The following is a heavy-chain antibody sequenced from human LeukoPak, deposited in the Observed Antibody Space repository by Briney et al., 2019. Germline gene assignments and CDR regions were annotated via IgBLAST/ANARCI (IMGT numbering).Heavy chain of an antibody. V-gene: IGHV3-53*01. CDR3: ASSGGLDGGWFDP. CDR2: ILADGST. J-gene: IGHJ5*02. D-gene: IGHD1-26*01. CDR1: GFTFSTSW. Sequence: TGGSLRLSCAASGFTFSTSWMHWVRQAPGRGLEWVSVILADGSTYHADSVKGRFTIFRENSRNTVDLQMNSLRAEDTAVYYCASSGGLDGGWFDPWGQGTLVTVSS.